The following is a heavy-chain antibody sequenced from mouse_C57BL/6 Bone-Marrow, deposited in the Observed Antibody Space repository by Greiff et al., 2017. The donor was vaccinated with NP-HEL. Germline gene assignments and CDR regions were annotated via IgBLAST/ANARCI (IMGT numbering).Heavy chain of an antibody. D-gene: IGHD3-2*02. CDR3: ARKEKDSSGYPAWFAY. CDR2: FHPYNDDT. CDR1: GYTFTTYP. J-gene: IGHJ3*01. Sequence: QVQLQQSGAELVKPGASVKMSCKASGYTFTTYPLEWMKQNHGKSLEWIGNFHPYNDDTKYNEKLKGKATLTVEKSSSTVYLELSRLTSDDSAVYYCARKEKDSSGYPAWFAYWGQGTLVTVSA. V-gene: IGHV1-47*01.